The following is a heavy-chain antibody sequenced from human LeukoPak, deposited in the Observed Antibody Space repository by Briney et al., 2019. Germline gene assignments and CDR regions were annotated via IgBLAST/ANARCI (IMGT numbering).Heavy chain of an antibody. CDR3: ARDRQQLEHDY. CDR1: GGSISSDIYY. Sequence: PSQTLSLTCTVSGGSISSDIYYWSWLRQPAGKGLEWIGRIYNSGNTNYNPSLRSRVTISVDTSKNQFSLKLSSVTAADTAVYYCARDRQQLEHDYWGQGILVTVSS. CDR2: IYNSGNT. V-gene: IGHV4-61*02. J-gene: IGHJ4*02. D-gene: IGHD6-13*01.